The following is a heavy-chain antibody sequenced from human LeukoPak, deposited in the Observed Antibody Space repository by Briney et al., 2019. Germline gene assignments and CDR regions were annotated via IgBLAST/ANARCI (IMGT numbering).Heavy chain of an antibody. Sequence: SETLSLTCAVYGGSFSNYYWSWIRQPPGKGLEWIGEINDSGRINYNPSLMSRVTVSVDTSKNQFSLRLTSVTATDTAVYYCARRWKYGRNYYIDVGGNGATVSVSS. D-gene: IGHD1-7*01. CDR1: GGSFSNYY. J-gene: IGHJ6*03. CDR2: INDSGRI. CDR3: ARRWKYGRNYYIDV. V-gene: IGHV4-34*01.